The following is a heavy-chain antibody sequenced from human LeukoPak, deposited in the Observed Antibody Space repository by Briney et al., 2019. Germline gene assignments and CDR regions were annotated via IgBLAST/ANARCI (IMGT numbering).Heavy chain of an antibody. Sequence: ASVKVSCKASGYTFTGYYMHWVRQAPGQGLEWMGWINPNSGGTNYAQKFQGRVTMTRDTSISTAYMELSGLRSDDTAVYYRAVLWFGELLSPFDYWGQGTLVTVSS. CDR2: INPNSGGT. D-gene: IGHD3-10*01. J-gene: IGHJ4*02. V-gene: IGHV1-2*02. CDR3: AVLWFGELLSPFDY. CDR1: GYTFTGYY.